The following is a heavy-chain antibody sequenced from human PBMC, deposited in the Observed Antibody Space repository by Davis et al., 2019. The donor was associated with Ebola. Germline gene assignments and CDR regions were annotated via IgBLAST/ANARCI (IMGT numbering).Heavy chain of an antibody. CDR2: IYWDDDK. Sequence: SGPTLVKPTETLTLTCSLSGFSITTTGVGVGWIRQSPGKAPEWLVFIYWDDDKRYSPSLKSRLSITKDTSKNQVVLTVTNMDHVDTATYYCAKFRSDDAFDVWGPGTMVTVSS. CDR3: AKFRSDDAFDV. CDR1: GFSITTTGVG. J-gene: IGHJ3*01. V-gene: IGHV2-5*02.